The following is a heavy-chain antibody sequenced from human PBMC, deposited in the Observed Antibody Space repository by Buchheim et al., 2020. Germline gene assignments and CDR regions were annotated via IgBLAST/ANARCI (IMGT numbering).Heavy chain of an antibody. J-gene: IGHJ5*02. CDR1: GGSISSGDYY. V-gene: IGHV4-30-4*01. CDR3: ARGGLIAARGGSRLLNWFDP. Sequence: QVQLQESGPGLVKPSQTLSLTCTVSGGSISSGDYYWSWIRQPPGKGLEWIGYIYYSGSTYYNPSLTSRVTISVDTSKNQFSLKLSSVTAADTAVYYCARGGLIAARGGSRLLNWFDPWGQGTL. D-gene: IGHD6-6*01. CDR2: IYYSGST.